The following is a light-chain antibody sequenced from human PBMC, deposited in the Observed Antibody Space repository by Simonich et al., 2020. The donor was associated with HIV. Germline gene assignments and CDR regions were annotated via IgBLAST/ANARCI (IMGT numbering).Light chain of an antibody. CDR2: GAS. CDR3: QQYNKWPLT. Sequence: EIVMTQSPVTLSVSPGERATLSCRVSQSVSNTLACYQQKPCQAPRLLIYGASTRATGVPDRFSGSGSGTEFSLTISSLQSEDSAVYYCQQYNKWPLTFGGGTKVEIK. J-gene: IGKJ4*01. V-gene: IGKV3-15*01. CDR1: QSVSNT.